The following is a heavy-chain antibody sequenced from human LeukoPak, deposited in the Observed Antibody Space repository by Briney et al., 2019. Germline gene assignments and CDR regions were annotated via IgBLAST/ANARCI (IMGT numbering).Heavy chain of an antibody. CDR1: GFTFRSHA. CDR2: IYENGGTT. Sequence: GGSLRLSCVGSGFTFRSHAMSWVRQAPEKGLEFVSGIYENGGTTYYADSVKGRFTISRDNSKNTLYLQMNSLRAEDTAVYYCAKTLSGSSEYWGQGTLVTVSS. V-gene: IGHV3-23*01. CDR3: AKTLSGSSEY. J-gene: IGHJ4*02. D-gene: IGHD6-6*01.